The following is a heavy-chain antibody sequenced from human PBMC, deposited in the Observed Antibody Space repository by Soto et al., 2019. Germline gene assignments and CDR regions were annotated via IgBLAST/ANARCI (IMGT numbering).Heavy chain of an antibody. CDR3: ASGGNWFDP. J-gene: IGHJ5*02. CDR2: MYYNGNI. Sequence: SETLCLTCNVSGGSVSNYYWTWIRQSPEKGLEWIAYMYYNGNINYNPSLKSRVTISIDTSKNQFSLTLKSVTAADTAVYYCASGGNWFDPWGQGSQVTVS. CDR1: GGSVSNYY. D-gene: IGHD3-16*01. V-gene: IGHV4-59*02.